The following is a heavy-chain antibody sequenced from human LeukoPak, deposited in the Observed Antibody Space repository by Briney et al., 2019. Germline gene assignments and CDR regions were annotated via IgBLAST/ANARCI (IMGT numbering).Heavy chain of an antibody. V-gene: IGHV4-59*01. CDR2: IYYSGST. Sequence: PETLSLTCAVSGGSISGYYWSWIRQPPGKGLEWIGYIYYSGSTKYNPSLKSRVTISVDTSKNQFSLRLNSVTAADTAMYYCAREKYGGSNDYWGQGTLVTVSS. D-gene: IGHD1-26*01. CDR1: GGSISGYY. J-gene: IGHJ4*02. CDR3: AREKYGGSNDY.